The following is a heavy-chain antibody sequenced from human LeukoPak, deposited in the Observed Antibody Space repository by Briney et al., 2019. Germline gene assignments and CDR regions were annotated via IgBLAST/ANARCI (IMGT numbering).Heavy chain of an antibody. CDR1: GGSISSYY. CDR2: IYTSGST. CDR3: ARDGLAYCGGDCYTNWFDP. V-gene: IGHV4-4*07. D-gene: IGHD2-21*02. J-gene: IGHJ5*02. Sequence: SETLSITCTVSGGSISSYYWSWIRQPAGKGLEWIGRIYTSGSTNYNPSLKSRVTMSVDTSKNQFSLKLSSVTAADTAVYYCARDGLAYCGGDCYTNWFDPWGQGTLVTVSS.